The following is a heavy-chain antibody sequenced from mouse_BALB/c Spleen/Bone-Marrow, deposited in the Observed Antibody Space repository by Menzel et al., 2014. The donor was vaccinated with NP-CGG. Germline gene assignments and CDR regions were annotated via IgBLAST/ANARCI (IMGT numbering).Heavy chain of an antibody. V-gene: IGHV1-84*02. CDR3: ARWHWGAMDY. J-gene: IGHJ4*01. CDR1: GYTFTDYY. Sequence: VHLVESGPELVKPGASVKISCKASGYTFTDYYINWVKQKPGQGLEWIGWIYPGSGNTKYNEKFKGKATLTVATSSSTAYMQLSSLTSEDTAVYFCARWHWGAMDYWGQGTSVTVSS. CDR2: IYPGSGNT.